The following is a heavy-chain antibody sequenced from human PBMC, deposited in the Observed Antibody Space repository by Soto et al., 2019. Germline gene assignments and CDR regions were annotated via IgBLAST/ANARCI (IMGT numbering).Heavy chain of an antibody. Sequence: EVQLVESGGGLVQPGGSLRLSCAASGFTVSSNYMSWVRQAPGKGLEWVSVIYSGGSTYYADSVKGRFPMSRDNSKSTLYRQMSRLSAEATAVFYCARDPAVDIGSFSSFYFFDYWGQGPLVPVSS. D-gene: IGHD1-26*01. J-gene: IGHJ4*02. V-gene: IGHV3-66*01. CDR2: IYSGGST. CDR1: GFTVSSNY. CDR3: ARDPAVDIGSFSSFYFFDY.